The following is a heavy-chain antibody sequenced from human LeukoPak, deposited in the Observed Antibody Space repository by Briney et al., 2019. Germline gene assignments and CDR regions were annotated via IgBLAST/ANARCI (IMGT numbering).Heavy chain of an antibody. CDR1: GFTFSSYG. Sequence: SGGSLRLSCAASGFTFSSYGMHWVRQAPGKGLEWVAVISYDGRNKYYADSVKGRFTISRDNSKNTLHLQMNSLRAEDTAVYYCANGEPKNCWGQGTLVTVSS. CDR2: ISYDGRNK. J-gene: IGHJ4*02. V-gene: IGHV3-30*18. CDR3: ANGEPKNC. D-gene: IGHD3-10*01.